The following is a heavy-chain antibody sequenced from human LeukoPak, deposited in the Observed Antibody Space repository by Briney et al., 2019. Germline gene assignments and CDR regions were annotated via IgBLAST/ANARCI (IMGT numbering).Heavy chain of an antibody. D-gene: IGHD2-21*02. J-gene: IGHJ4*02. CDR1: GGSISSYY. CDR2: IYYSGST. V-gene: IGHV4-59*12. CDR3: ATAPEAYCGGDCYSAGGFDY. Sequence: SETLSLTCTVSGGSISSYYWSWIRRPPGKGLEWIGYIYYSGSTYYNPSLKSRVTISVDTSKNQFSLKLSSVTAADTAVYYCATAPEAYCGGDCYSAGGFDYWGQGTLVTVSS.